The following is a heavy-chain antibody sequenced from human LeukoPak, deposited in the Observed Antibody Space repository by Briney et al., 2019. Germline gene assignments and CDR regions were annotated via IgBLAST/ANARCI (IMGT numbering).Heavy chain of an antibody. D-gene: IGHD4/OR15-4a*01. Sequence: GGSLRLSCAASGFTFSSYAMSWVRQAPGKGLEWVSAISGSGGSTYYADSVKGRFTVSRDNSKNTLYLQMNSLRAEDTAVYYCASEVPTPYYYYYGMDVWGQGTTVTVSS. CDR2: ISGSGGST. V-gene: IGHV3-23*01. CDR1: GFTFSSYA. J-gene: IGHJ6*02. CDR3: ASEVPTPYYYYYGMDV.